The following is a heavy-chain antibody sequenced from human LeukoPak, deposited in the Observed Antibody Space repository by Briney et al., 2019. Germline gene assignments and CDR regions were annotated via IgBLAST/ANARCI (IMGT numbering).Heavy chain of an antibody. CDR1: GGSISSYY. Sequence: SETLSLTCTVSGGSISSYYWSWIRQPPGKGLEWIGYIYYSGSTNYNPSLKSRVTISVDTSKNQFSLKLSSVTAADTAVYYCARAQWYYGSGSYPQYYFDYWGQGTLVTVSS. V-gene: IGHV4-59*12. D-gene: IGHD3-10*01. CDR2: IYYSGST. CDR3: ARAQWYYGSGSYPQYYFDY. J-gene: IGHJ4*02.